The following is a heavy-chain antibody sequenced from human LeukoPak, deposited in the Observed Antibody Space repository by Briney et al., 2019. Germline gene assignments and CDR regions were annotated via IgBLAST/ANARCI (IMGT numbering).Heavy chain of an antibody. CDR3: ARGGRDSGYDSRYYYYMDV. D-gene: IGHD5-12*01. V-gene: IGHV4-39*07. Sequence: PSQTLSLTCTVSGGSISSSSYYWGWIRQPPGKGLEWIGSIYYSGSTYYNPSLKSRVTISVDTSKNQFSLKLSSVTAADTAVYYCARGGRDSGYDSRYYYYMDVWGKGTTVTISS. CDR1: GGSISSSSYY. J-gene: IGHJ6*03. CDR2: IYYSGST.